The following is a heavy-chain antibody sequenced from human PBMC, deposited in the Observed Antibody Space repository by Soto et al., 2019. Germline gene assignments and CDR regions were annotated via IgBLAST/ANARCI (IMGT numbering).Heavy chain of an antibody. CDR1: GFTFKDYA. D-gene: IGHD5-12*01. CDR2: ISFDGDKT. V-gene: IGHV3-30*03. Sequence: HLGGSLTLSCAASGFTFKDYAFHWVLQAPGKGLEWVAVISFDGDKTYYAESVKGRFTISRDNFKNTLSLQMNNLRLEDAGVYFCAREDDYNYRYFNYGLDVWGQGTTVTVS. CDR3: AREDDYNYRYFNYGLDV. J-gene: IGHJ6*02.